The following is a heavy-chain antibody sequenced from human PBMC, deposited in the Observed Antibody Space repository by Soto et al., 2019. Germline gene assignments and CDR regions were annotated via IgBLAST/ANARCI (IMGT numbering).Heavy chain of an antibody. J-gene: IGHJ4*02. V-gene: IGHV3-23*01. Sequence: GGSLRLSCAASGFTFSSYAMSWVRQAPGKGLEWVSAISGSGGSTYYADSVKGRFAISRDNSKNTLYLQMNSLRAEDTAVYYCAKDDSSGYYPTAWGYWGQGTLVTVSS. CDR2: ISGSGGST. D-gene: IGHD3-22*01. CDR3: AKDDSSGYYPTAWGY. CDR1: GFTFSSYA.